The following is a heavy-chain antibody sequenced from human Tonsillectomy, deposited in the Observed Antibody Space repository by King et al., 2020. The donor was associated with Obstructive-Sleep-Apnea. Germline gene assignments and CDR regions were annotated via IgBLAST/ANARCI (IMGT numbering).Heavy chain of an antibody. D-gene: IGHD3-22*01. CDR1: GFTFNTYG. J-gene: IGHJ4*02. Sequence: VQLVESGGGVVQPGRSLRLSCAASGFTFNTYGMHWVRQAPGKGLEWVAFISFDSAKKTYADSVKGRFSVSRDNSKNTMFLQMDSLRAEDMAMYYCARDVLDSSGWEHRTYWGQGTLVTVSS. CDR2: ISFDSAKK. CDR3: ARDVLDSSGWEHRTY. V-gene: IGHV3-33*01.